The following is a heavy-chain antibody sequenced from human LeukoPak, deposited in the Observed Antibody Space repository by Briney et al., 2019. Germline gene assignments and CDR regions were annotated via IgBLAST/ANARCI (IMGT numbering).Heavy chain of an antibody. Sequence: PGRSLRLSCAASGFTFSSYAMHWVRQAPGKGLEWVAVISYDGSNKYYADSVKGRFTISRDNSKNTLYLQMNSLRAEDTAVYYCARLGIAAAGTSWGQGTLVTVS. CDR1: GFTFSSYA. J-gene: IGHJ5*02. V-gene: IGHV3-30-3*01. CDR2: ISYDGSNK. CDR3: ARLGIAAAGTS. D-gene: IGHD6-13*01.